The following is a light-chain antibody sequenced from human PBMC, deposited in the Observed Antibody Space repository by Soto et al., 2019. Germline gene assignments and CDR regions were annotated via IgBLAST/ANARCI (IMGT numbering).Light chain of an antibody. V-gene: IGLV2-11*01. Sequence: QSVLTQPRSVSGSPGQSVTISCTGTSSDVGGYNYVSSYQQHPGKAPKLMIYDVSKRPSGVPDRFSGSKSGNTASLTISGLHAEYEADYYCCSYAGSYTDVFGTGTKVTVL. CDR3: CSYAGSYTDV. CDR1: SSDVGGYNY. CDR2: DVS. J-gene: IGLJ1*01.